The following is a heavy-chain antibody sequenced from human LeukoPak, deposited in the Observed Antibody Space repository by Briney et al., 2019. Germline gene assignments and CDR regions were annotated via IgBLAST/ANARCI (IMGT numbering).Heavy chain of an antibody. Sequence: PGGSLRLSCAASGFTFSSYAMTWVRQAPGKGLEWVSASGSGGSTYYADSVKGRFTISRDNAKNTLYLQMNSLRAEDTALYYCTRGYVGIDYWGQGTLVTVSS. CDR2: SGSGGST. CDR3: TRGYVGIDY. CDR1: GFTFSSYA. V-gene: IGHV3-23*01. D-gene: IGHD5-12*01. J-gene: IGHJ4*02.